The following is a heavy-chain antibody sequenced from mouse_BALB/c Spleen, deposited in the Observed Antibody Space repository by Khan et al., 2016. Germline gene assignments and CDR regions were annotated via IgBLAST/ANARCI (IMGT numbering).Heavy chain of an antibody. CDR3: AGDCYGYWYVDA. D-gene: IGHD1-1*02. V-gene: IGHV12-3*02. Sequence: QVQLKESGPGLVKPSQSLFLACSITGFPITSGYYWIWIRQSPGKPLEWMGYITHSGETFYNPSLHSPISITRETYKNQFFLKLNSVTTEDTAMDNCAGDCYGYWYVDAWCAGATVTVSS. J-gene: IGHJ1*01. CDR1: GFPITSGYY. CDR2: ITHSGET.